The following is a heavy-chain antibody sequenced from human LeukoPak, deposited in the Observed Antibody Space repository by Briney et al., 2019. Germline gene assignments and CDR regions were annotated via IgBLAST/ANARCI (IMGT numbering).Heavy chain of an antibody. CDR3: AKTWSGSYLDY. CDR1: GFIFSSSS. D-gene: IGHD3-3*01. Sequence: PGGSLRLSCAASGFIFSSSSMNWVRQAPGKGLEWISYISSSSSAIYYADSVKGRFTICRDNAKNSLYLQMNNLRDEDTAVYYCAKTWSGSYLDYWGLGTLVTVSA. CDR2: ISSSSSAI. J-gene: IGHJ4*02. V-gene: IGHV3-48*02.